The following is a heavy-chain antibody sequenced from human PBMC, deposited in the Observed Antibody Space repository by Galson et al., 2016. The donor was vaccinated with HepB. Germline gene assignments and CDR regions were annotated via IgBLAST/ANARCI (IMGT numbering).Heavy chain of an antibody. CDR3: ARQKIQSGGNFCDAFDI. CDR1: GGSISSINW. CDR2: IYHGGNT. J-gene: IGHJ3*02. D-gene: IGHD2-15*01. Sequence: SETLSLTCAVSGGSISSINWWSWVRQPPGKGLEWIGEIYHGGNTNYNPSLKSRVTLSIDKSKNQFSLKLSSVTAADTAVYYCARQKIQSGGNFCDAFDIWGQGTMVPVSS. V-gene: IGHV4-4*02.